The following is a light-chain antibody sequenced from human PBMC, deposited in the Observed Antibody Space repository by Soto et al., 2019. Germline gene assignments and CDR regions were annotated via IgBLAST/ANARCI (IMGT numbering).Light chain of an antibody. CDR3: QHYGNSFT. J-gene: IGKJ3*01. V-gene: IGKV3-20*01. CDR1: QSVNSTY. Sequence: IVLTQSPVTLSLSPGERATLSCRASQSVNSTYVACYQQKPGQAPRLLIYAASIRAAGIPERFSGSGSGTDFILTISRLEPEDFVVYYCQHYGNSFTFGHGTKVDIK. CDR2: AAS.